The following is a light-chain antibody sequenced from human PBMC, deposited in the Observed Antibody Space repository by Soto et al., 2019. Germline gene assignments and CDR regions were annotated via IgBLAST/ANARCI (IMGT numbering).Light chain of an antibody. CDR3: AAWDDSLSKV. V-gene: IGLV1-47*02. CDR2: SNN. Sequence: SVLTQPPSESGTPGQRATISCSGSSSNIGSNYVYWYQQLPGTAPKLLIYSNNQRPSGVPDRFSGSKSGTSASLAISGLRSEDEADYYCAAWDDSLSKVFGTGTKVTVL. J-gene: IGLJ1*01. CDR1: SSNIGSNY.